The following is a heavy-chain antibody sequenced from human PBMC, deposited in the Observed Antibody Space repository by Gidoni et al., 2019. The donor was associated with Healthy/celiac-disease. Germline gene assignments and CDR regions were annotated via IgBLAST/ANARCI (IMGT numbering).Heavy chain of an antibody. CDR3: ARDPSILWGSSWYGWGAFDI. V-gene: IGHV3-30*04. D-gene: IGHD6-13*01. CDR1: GFTFSSYA. Sequence: QVQLVESGGGVVQPGRSLRLSCAASGFTFSSYAMHWVRQAPGKGLEWVAVISYDGSNKYYADSVKGRFTISRDNSKNTLYLQMNSLRAEDTAVYYCARDPSILWGSSWYGWGAFDIWGQGTMVTVSS. CDR2: ISYDGSNK. J-gene: IGHJ3*02.